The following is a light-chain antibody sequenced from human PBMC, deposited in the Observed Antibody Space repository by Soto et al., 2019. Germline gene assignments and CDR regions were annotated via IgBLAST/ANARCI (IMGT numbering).Light chain of an antibody. Sequence: QSVLTPPPSASGTPGQRVTISCSGSSSNIGRNTVKWYRQLPGTAPKLLIVSSDQRPSGVPDRFSGSQSGTSASLAISGLQSEDEADDTCAAWDDSLNAWAFGGGTKLTVL. CDR2: SSD. J-gene: IGLJ3*02. CDR1: SSNIGRNT. CDR3: AAWDDSLNAWA. V-gene: IGLV1-44*01.